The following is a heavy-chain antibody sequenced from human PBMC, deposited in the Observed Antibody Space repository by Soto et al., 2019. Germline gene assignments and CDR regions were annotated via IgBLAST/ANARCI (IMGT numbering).Heavy chain of an antibody. D-gene: IGHD1-1*01. CDR3: ATQDFRGTTGTT. J-gene: IGHJ4*02. V-gene: IGHV3-23*01. CDR1: GFTFSRYA. Sequence: GGSLRLSCAASGFTFSRYAMGWVRQAPGKGLEWVSVISGSGGNIHYADSVKGRFTISRDNSKNTLYLQMNSLRVEDTAVYNCATQDFRGTTGTTWGQGTLVTVST. CDR2: ISGSGGNI.